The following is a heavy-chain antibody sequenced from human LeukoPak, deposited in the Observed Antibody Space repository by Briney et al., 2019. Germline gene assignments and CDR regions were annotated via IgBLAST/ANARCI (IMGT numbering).Heavy chain of an antibody. CDR1: GGSISSGSYY. Sequence: SETLSLTCTVSGGSISSGSYYWSWIRQPAGKGLEWIGRIYTTGSTNYNPSLKSRVTISVDTSKNQFSLKLSSVTAADTAVYYCARDPYCTNGVCYTKWYFDLWGRGTLVTVSS. CDR2: IYTTGST. V-gene: IGHV4-61*02. D-gene: IGHD2-8*01. CDR3: ARDPYCTNGVCYTKWYFDL. J-gene: IGHJ2*01.